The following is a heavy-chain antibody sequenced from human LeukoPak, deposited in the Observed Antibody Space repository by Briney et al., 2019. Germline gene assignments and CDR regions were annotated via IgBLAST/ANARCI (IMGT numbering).Heavy chain of an antibody. CDR3: AELGITMIGGV. Sequence: GGSLRLSCAASGFKFSSYSMKWVRQAPGKGLEWVSFISSSSSYIYYADSVKGRFTISRDNAKNSLYLQMNSLRAEDTAVYYCAELGITMIGGVWGKGTTVTISS. D-gene: IGHD3-10*02. CDR2: ISSSSSYI. J-gene: IGHJ6*04. CDR1: GFKFSSYS. V-gene: IGHV3-21*01.